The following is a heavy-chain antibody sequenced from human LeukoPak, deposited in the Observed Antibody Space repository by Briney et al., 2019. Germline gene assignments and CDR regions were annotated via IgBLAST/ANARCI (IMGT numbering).Heavy chain of an antibody. CDR1: GLTVSSSY. CDR3: ARQYCSGGNCFYGMDV. Sequence: PGGSLRLSCAASGLTVSSSYMSWVRQAPGKGLEWVAVIYSGGSTYNADSVKGRFTISRDNSKNTLYLQMSSLKAEDTAVYYCARQYCSGGNCFYGMDVWGQGTTVTVSS. D-gene: IGHD2-15*01. CDR2: IYSGGST. V-gene: IGHV3-66*04. J-gene: IGHJ6*02.